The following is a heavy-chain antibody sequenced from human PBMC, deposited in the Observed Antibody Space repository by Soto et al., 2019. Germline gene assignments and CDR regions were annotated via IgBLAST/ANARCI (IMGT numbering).Heavy chain of an antibody. CDR3: ARHNYYDSSGYYYVPYYYYYYGMDV. V-gene: IGHV1-69*01. D-gene: IGHD3-22*01. Sequence: QVQLVQSGAEVQKPGSSVKVSCKASGGTFSSYAISWVRQAPGQGLEWMGGIIPIFGTANYAQKFQGRVTITEDESTSTAYMELSSLRSEDTAVYYCARHNYYDSSGYYYVPYYYYYYGMDVWGQGTTVTVSS. CDR1: GGTFSSYA. J-gene: IGHJ6*02. CDR2: IIPIFGTA.